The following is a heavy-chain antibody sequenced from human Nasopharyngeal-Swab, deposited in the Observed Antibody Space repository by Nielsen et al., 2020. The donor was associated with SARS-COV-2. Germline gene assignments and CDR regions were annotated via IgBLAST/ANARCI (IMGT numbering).Heavy chain of an antibody. CDR2: IYYSGSN. V-gene: IGHV4-59*01. CDR3: ARRAGSGWYGY. Sequence: SETLSLTCTVSGGSISSYYWSWIRQPPGKGLEWIGYIYYSGSNNYNPSLKSPVTISVDTSKNQFSLKLSSVTAADTAVYYCARRAGSGWYGYWGQGTLVTVSS. D-gene: IGHD6-19*01. CDR1: GGSISSYY. J-gene: IGHJ4*02.